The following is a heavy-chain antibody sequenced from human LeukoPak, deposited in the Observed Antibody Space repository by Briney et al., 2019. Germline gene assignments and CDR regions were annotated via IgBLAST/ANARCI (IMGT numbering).Heavy chain of an antibody. CDR2: IYYSGST. CDR1: GGSISSYY. V-gene: IGHV4-59*01. Sequence: PSETLSLTCTVSGGSISSYYWSWIRQPPVKGLEWIGYIYYSGSTNYNPSLKSRVTISVDTSKNQFSLKLSSVTAADTAVYYCARSWDTAMVRDWGQGTLVTVSS. D-gene: IGHD5-18*01. CDR3: ARSWDTAMVRD. J-gene: IGHJ4*02.